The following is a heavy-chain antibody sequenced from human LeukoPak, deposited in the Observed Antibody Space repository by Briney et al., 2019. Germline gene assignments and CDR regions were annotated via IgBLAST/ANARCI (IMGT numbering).Heavy chain of an antibody. CDR1: GFTFSSYA. D-gene: IGHD6-19*01. V-gene: IGHV3-30*04. CDR3: AKPGGSGSGWFDP. CDR2: ISYDGSNK. J-gene: IGHJ5*02. Sequence: PGRSLRLSCAASGFTFSSYAMHWVRQAPGKGLEWVAVISYDGSNKYYADSVKGRFTISRDNSKNTLYLQMNSLRAEDTAVYYCAKPGGSGSGWFDPWGQGTLVTVSS.